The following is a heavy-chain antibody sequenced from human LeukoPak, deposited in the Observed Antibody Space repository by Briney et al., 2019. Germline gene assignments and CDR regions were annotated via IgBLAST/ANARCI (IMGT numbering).Heavy chain of an antibody. Sequence: SETLSLTCTVSGGSISSYYWSWIRQPPGKGLEGSGSIYHSGSTYYNPSLKSRVTISVDTSKNQFSLRLSSVTAADTAVYYCARRAPGTSGTTGWFDPWGQGTLVTVSS. CDR2: IYHSGST. J-gene: IGHJ5*02. V-gene: IGHV4-59*08. CDR1: GGSISSYY. CDR3: ARRAPGTSGTTGWFDP. D-gene: IGHD1-1*01.